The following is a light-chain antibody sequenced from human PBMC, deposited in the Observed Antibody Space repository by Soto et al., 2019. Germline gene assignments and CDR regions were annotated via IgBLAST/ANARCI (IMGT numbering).Light chain of an antibody. V-gene: IGKV3-20*01. J-gene: IGKJ5*01. CDR2: GAS. Sequence: EIVSTQSPGTLSLSPGERATLSCRASQSVSSSYLAWYQQKPGQAPRLLIYGASSRATGIPDRFSGSGSGTDFTLTISRLEPEDFAVYYCQQYGSSHFTFGQGTRLEIK. CDR3: QQYGSSHFT. CDR1: QSVSSSY.